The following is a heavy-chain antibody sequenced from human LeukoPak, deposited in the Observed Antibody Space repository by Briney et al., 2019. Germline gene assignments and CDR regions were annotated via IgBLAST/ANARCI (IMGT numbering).Heavy chain of an antibody. CDR2: IYYSGST. CDR3: ASVNRGWFGVGEY. J-gene: IGHJ4*02. V-gene: IGHV4-39*01. CDR1: RGSISSNNYY. Sequence: SETMSLTCTVSRGSISSNNYYWGCIRQPPGKGLEWIGSIYYSGSTYYNPSLKSRVTISVDTSKNQFSLKVTSVTAADTAVYYCASVNRGWFGVGEYWGQGTLVTVSS. D-gene: IGHD3-10*01.